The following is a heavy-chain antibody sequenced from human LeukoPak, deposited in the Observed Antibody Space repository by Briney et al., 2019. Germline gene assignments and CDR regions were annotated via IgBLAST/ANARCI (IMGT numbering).Heavy chain of an antibody. CDR2: INHSGST. CDR3: AREKRRSSSSLNAFDI. V-gene: IGHV4-34*01. Sequence: SETLSLTCAVYGGSFSGYYWSWIRQPPGKGLEWIGEINHSGSTNYNPSLKSRVTLSVDTSKNQFSLKLSSVTAADTAVYYCAREKRRSSSSLNAFDIWGQGTMVTVSS. CDR1: GGSFSGYY. J-gene: IGHJ3*02. D-gene: IGHD6-6*01.